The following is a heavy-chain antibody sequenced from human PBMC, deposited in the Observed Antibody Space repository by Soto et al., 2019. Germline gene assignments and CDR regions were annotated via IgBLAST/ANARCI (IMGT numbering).Heavy chain of an antibody. CDR2: IRRDGGEE. CDR3: ARDAIYRDSSFYYDVFDI. D-gene: IGHD3-22*01. V-gene: IGHV3-7*05. CDR1: GFTYSYYW. J-gene: IGHJ3*02. Sequence: DVQLMESGGCLVQPGRSLRLSCEASGFTYSYYWMTWVRQAPGKGLEWVANIRRDGGEEHYVDSVKGRFSVSRDNAKESLYLQMNSLRIEDTAVYYCARDAIYRDSSFYYDVFDICGQGTMVTVSS.